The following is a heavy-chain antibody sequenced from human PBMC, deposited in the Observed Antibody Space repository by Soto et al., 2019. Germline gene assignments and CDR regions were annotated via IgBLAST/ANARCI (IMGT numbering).Heavy chain of an antibody. CDR3: ARLEGLATISYYFDF. D-gene: IGHD3-9*01. J-gene: IGHJ4*02. CDR1: GGSISSYY. Sequence: SETLSLTCTVSGGSISSYYWSWIRQPPGKGLEWIGCIYYSGNTNYNPSLKSRVTISLDKSKSQFSLKLNSVTAADSAVYFCARLEGLATISYYFDFWGPGALVTVSS. CDR2: IYYSGNT. V-gene: IGHV4-59*08.